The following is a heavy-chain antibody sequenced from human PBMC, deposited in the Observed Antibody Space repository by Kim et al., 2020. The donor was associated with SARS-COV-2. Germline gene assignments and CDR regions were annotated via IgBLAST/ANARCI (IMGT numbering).Heavy chain of an antibody. V-gene: IGHV6-1*01. CDR1: GDSVSSNSAA. CDR3: ARNEGLLWFGELLRYYYYGMDV. J-gene: IGHJ6*02. D-gene: IGHD3-10*01. Sequence: TLSLTCAISGDSVSSNSAAWNWIRQSPSRGLEWLGRTYYRSRWYNDYAVSVKSRITINPDTSKNQFSLQLNSVTPEDTAVYYCARNEGLLWFGELLRYYYYGMDVWGQGTTVTVSS. CDR2: TYYRSRWYN.